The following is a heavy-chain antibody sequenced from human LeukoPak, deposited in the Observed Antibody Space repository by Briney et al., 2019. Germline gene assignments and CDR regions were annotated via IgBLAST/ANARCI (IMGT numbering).Heavy chain of an antibody. D-gene: IGHD6-13*01. CDR1: GFTFRNYG. CDR3: ATVRGRDRSRRYADY. J-gene: IGHJ4*02. Sequence: GGSLRLSCAASGFTFRNYGMHWVRQAPGKGLEWVAIIWYDGSNKYYADSVKGRFTISRDNSKNTLYLQMNSPRAEDTAVYYCATVRGRDRSRRYADYWGQGTLVTVSS. CDR2: IWYDGSNK. V-gene: IGHV3-33*01.